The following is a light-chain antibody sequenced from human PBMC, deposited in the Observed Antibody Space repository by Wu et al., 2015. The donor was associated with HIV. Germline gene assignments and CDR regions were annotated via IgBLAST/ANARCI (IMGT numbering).Light chain of an antibody. CDR1: QNISST. CDR2: GAS. Sequence: EIVMTQSPVTLSASPGERVTLSCRASQNISSTLGWYQKKPGQAPRLLIHGASTRATGIPARFSGSGSGTEFTLTISSMQSEDFAVYYCQQYNSWPRTFGQGTEVEIK. CDR3: QQYNSWPRT. J-gene: IGKJ1*01. V-gene: IGKV3-15*01.